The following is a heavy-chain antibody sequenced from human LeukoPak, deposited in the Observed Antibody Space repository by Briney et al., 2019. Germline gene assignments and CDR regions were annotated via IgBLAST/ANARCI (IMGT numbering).Heavy chain of an antibody. CDR3: ARSPVASSWYEVTPNWFDP. J-gene: IGHJ5*02. CDR1: GYTFTGYY. CDR2: INPNSGGT. Sequence: ASVKVSCKASGYTFTGYYMHWVRQAPGQGLEWMERINPNSGGTNYAQKFQGRVTMTRDTSISTAYMELSRLRSDDTAVYYCARSPVASSWYEVTPNWFDPWGQGTLVTVSS. D-gene: IGHD6-13*01. V-gene: IGHV1-2*06.